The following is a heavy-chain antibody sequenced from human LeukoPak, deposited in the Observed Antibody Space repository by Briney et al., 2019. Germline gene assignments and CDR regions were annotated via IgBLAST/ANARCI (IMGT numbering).Heavy chain of an antibody. CDR2: IKQDGNEK. D-gene: IGHD6-13*01. J-gene: IGHJ1*01. CDR1: GFTFSNYW. Sequence: GGSLRLSCAASGFTFSNYWMNWVRQAPGKGLEWVANIKQDGNEKYYVDSVKGRFTISRDNAKSSLYLQMNSLRAEDTAVYYCARGGSSWYPFAYWGQGTLVTVSS. CDR3: ARGGSSWYPFAY. V-gene: IGHV3-7*01.